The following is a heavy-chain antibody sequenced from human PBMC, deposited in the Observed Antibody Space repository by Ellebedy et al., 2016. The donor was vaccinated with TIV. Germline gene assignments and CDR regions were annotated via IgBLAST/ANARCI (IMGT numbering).Heavy chain of an antibody. D-gene: IGHD6-13*01. CDR1: GFTFSGYY. CDR3: ERLGVIAAAGASDS. J-gene: IGHJ4*02. V-gene: IGHV3-11*01. CDR2: ISYSGDLM. Sequence: GESLKISCAASGFTFSGYYMSWFRQAPGKGPEWVSYISYSGDLMYYADSVKGRFTTSRDNAGNSLYLQMNSRRAEDTAVYYCERLGVIAAAGASDSWGQGTLVIVSS.